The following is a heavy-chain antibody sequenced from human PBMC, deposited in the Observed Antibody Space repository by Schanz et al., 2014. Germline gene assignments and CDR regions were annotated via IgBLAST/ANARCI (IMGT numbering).Heavy chain of an antibody. D-gene: IGHD5-12*01. V-gene: IGHV3-7*01. CDR3: AGAVATIRADSFDI. Sequence: EVQLVESGGGLVKPGGSLRLSCAASGFTFSSYCINWVRQAPGKGLEWVANINQDGSEKYYVDSVKGRFTISRDNAKNSRYLQMNGLRAEDTAVYYCAGAVATIRADSFDIWGQGTMVAVSS. CDR2: INQDGSEK. CDR1: GFTFSSYC. J-gene: IGHJ3*02.